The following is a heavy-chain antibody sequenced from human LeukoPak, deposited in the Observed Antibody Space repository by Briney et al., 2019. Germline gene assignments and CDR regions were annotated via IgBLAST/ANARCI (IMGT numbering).Heavy chain of an antibody. CDR1: GFTFSSYA. CDR3: AVVAGRFPPDY. J-gene: IGHJ4*02. V-gene: IGHV3-30-3*01. Sequence: GGSLRLSCAASGFTFSSYAMHWVRQAPGKGLEWVAFTSFDESNKFYADSVEGRFTISRDNSKNTLFLQMHNLRVDDTAMYYCAVVAGRFPPDYWGQGTLVTVSS. CDR2: TSFDESNK. D-gene: IGHD6-19*01.